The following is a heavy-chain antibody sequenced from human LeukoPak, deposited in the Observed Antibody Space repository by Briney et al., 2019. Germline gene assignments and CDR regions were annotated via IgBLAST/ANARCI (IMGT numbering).Heavy chain of an antibody. Sequence: SETLSLTCAVSGYSISSGYYWGWIRPPPGKGLEWIGSIYHSGSTYYNPSLKSRVTISVDTSKNQFSLKLSSVTAADTAVYYCARHSWIRASSAAFDIWGQGTMVTASS. V-gene: IGHV4-38-2*01. J-gene: IGHJ3*02. CDR1: GYSISSGYY. CDR3: ARHSWIRASSAAFDI. D-gene: IGHD5-18*01. CDR2: IYHSGST.